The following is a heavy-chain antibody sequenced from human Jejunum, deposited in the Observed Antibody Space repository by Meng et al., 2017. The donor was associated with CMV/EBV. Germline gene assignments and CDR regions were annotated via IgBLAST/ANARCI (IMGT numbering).Heavy chain of an antibody. CDR3: AGFETREYNYGQEEY. D-gene: IGHD5-12*01. Sequence: FTFSSYSMNWVRQAPGKGLEWVSSISGSSIYIMFADSVKGRFTISRDDAKNSLYLQMNGLRAEDTAVYYCAGFETREYNYGQEEYWGQGTLVTVSS. CDR1: FTFSSYS. J-gene: IGHJ4*02. V-gene: IGHV3-21*01. CDR2: ISGSSIYI.